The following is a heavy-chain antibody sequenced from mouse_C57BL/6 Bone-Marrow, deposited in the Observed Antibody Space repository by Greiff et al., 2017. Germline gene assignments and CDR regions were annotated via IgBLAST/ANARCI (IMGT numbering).Heavy chain of an antibody. D-gene: IGHD4-1*01. J-gene: IGHJ2*01. CDR2: IDPETGGT. V-gene: IGHV1-15*01. Sequence: QVQLQQSGAELVRPGASVTLSCKASGYTFTDYEMHWVKQTPVHGLEWIGAIDPETGGTAYNQKFKGKAILTADKSSSTAYMELRSLTSEDSAVYYCTRGGGTFDYWPRHHSHSLL. CDR1: GYTFTDYE. CDR3: TRGGGTFDY.